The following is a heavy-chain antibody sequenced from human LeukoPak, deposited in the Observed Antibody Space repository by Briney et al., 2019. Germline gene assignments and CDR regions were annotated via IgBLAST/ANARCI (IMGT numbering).Heavy chain of an antibody. CDR3: ARTGGYMVWGVQNWFEP. V-gene: IGHV4-39*01. CDR1: GGSISSGSYY. D-gene: IGHD3-10*01. CDR2: GTT. Sequence: SDTLSLTCTVSGGSISSGSYYWGWVRQPPGKGLEWIGSGTTYYNPSLQSRVTISVDTSRNQFSLKLTTVTAADTAVYYCARTGGYMVWGVQNWFEPWGQGTLVTVSS. J-gene: IGHJ5*02.